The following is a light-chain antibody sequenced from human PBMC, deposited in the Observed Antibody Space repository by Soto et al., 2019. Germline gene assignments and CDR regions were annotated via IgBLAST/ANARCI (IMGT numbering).Light chain of an antibody. Sequence: DIQMTQSPSSLSASVGDRVTITCRASQGISNYLAWYQQKPGKVPKLLIYAASTLQSGDPTRFSGSGSGTDFTHTISSLQPEDVATYNCQKYNSSPPLFGGGTKVEFK. V-gene: IGKV1-27*01. CDR2: AAS. CDR3: QKYNSSPPL. J-gene: IGKJ4*01. CDR1: QGISNY.